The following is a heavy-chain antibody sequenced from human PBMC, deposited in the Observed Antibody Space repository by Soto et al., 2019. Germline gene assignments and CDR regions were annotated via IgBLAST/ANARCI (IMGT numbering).Heavy chain of an antibody. CDR3: AAARRGWGTMVRGVIGI. D-gene: IGHD3-10*01. Sequence: QVQLVESGGGVVQPGRSLRLSCAASGFTFSSYAMHWVRQAPGKGLEWVAVISYDGSNKYYADSVKGRFTISRDNSKNTRYLQMNSLRAEDTAVYYCAAARRGWGTMVRGVIGIWGQGTMVTVSS. J-gene: IGHJ3*02. CDR2: ISYDGSNK. CDR1: GFTFSSYA. V-gene: IGHV3-30-3*01.